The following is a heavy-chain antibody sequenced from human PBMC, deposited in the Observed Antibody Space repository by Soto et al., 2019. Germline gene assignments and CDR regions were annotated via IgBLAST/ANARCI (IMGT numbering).Heavy chain of an antibody. D-gene: IGHD3-3*01. J-gene: IGHJ5*02. V-gene: IGHV3-21*01. CDR3: AIDQVGGPFLEWLPDNWFDP. CDR2: ISSSSSYI. CDR1: GFTFSSYS. Sequence: EVQLVESGGGLVKPGGSLRLACAASGFTFSSYSMNWVRQAPGKGLEWVSSISSSSSYIYYADSVKGRFTISRDNANNTLYLKRNSLRAEDTAVYYCAIDQVGGPFLEWLPDNWFDPWCQGTLVTVSS.